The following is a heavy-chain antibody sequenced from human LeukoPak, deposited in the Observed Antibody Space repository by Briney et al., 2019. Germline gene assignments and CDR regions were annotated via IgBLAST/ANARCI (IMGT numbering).Heavy chain of an antibody. CDR3: ARDHTPLLYEHDAFDI. J-gene: IGHJ3*02. D-gene: IGHD5/OR15-5a*01. CDR1: GFTFSSYS. Sequence: GGSLRLSCAASGFTFSSYSMNWVRQAPGKGLQWVSSISSSSSYIYYADSVKGRFTISRDNAKNSLYLQMNSLRAEDTAVYYCARDHTPLLYEHDAFDIWGQGTMVTVSS. V-gene: IGHV3-21*01. CDR2: ISSSSSYI.